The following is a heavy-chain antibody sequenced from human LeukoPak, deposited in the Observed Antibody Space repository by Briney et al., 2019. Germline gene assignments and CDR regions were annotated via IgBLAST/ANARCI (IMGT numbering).Heavy chain of an antibody. CDR3: AKGMMPDWFDP. V-gene: IGHV4-59*01. CDR1: GGSMNDYY. Sequence: PSETLSLTCTVSGGSMNDYYWTWVRQPPGRGLEWIGYIFDIGNTNCNPSLKSRVTISLDTSKNQFSLRLNSVTAADTAVYYCAKGMMPDWFDPWGQGTLVTVSS. CDR2: IFDIGNT. J-gene: IGHJ5*02. D-gene: IGHD2-2*01.